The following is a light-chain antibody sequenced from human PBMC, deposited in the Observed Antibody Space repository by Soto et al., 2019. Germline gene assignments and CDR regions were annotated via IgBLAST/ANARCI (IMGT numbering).Light chain of an antibody. Sequence: EIVLTQSPATLSLSPGERATLSCRASQSVSSYLAWYQQKPGQAPRLLIYDASNRATGIPARFSGSGSGTDFTLTISSLEPEDFAVYYCQQYFRYWTFGQGTRVQIK. J-gene: IGKJ1*01. V-gene: IGKV3-11*01. CDR2: DAS. CDR1: QSVSSY. CDR3: QQYFRYWT.